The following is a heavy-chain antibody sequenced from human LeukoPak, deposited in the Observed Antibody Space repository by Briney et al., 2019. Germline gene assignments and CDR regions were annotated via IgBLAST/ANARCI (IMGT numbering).Heavy chain of an antibody. Sequence: GGSLRLSCAASGFTFSSYSMNWVRQAPGKGLEWVSYISSSSSTIYYADSVKGRFTISRDNAKNSLYLQMYSLRAEDTAVYYCARDQLVDFWSGLRSRGSGYFDYWGQGTLVTVSS. J-gene: IGHJ4*02. D-gene: IGHD3-3*01. V-gene: IGHV3-48*01. CDR2: ISSSSSTI. CDR3: ARDQLVDFWSGLRSRGSGYFDY. CDR1: GFTFSSYS.